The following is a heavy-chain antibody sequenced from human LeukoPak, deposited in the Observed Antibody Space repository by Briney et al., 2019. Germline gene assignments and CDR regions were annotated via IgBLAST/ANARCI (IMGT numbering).Heavy chain of an antibody. D-gene: IGHD3-10*01. J-gene: IGHJ3*02. V-gene: IGHV1-2*02. CDR1: GYTFTGYY. CDR2: INPNSGGT. CDR3: ARDFRLVLLWFGDADAFDI. Sequence: GASVKVSCKASGYTFTGYYMHWVRQAPGQGLEWMGWINPNSGGTNYAQKFQGRVTMTRDTSISTAYMELSRLRSDDTAVYYCARDFRLVLLWFGDADAFDIWRQGTMGTVSS.